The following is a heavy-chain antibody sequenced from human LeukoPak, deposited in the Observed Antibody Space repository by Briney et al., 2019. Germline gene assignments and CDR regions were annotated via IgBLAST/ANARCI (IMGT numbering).Heavy chain of an antibody. D-gene: IGHD3-22*01. J-gene: IGHJ2*01. V-gene: IGHV1-46*01. Sequence: ASVKVSCKASGYTFTSYYMHWVRQAPGQGLEWMGIINPSGGSTSYAQKFQGRVTMTRGTSTSTVYMELSSLRSEDTAVYYCARDYYDSSGYYYPPYWYFDLWGRGTLVTVSS. CDR3: ARDYYDSSGYYYPPYWYFDL. CDR1: GYTFTSYY. CDR2: INPSGGST.